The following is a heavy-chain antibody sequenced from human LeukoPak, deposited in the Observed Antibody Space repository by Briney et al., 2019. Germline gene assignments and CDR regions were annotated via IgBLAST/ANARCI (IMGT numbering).Heavy chain of an antibody. CDR1: GCTFSSYS. D-gene: IGHD3-10*01. Sequence: GGSLTLTCAASGCTFSSYSMSWVRQPPGKGLEWVGAINGSGGSTYYPDSVNGRIIISSENTNHKLYLLRNGPTADAAAEYYCSKNVRVRGGSAYYFDYWGQGTLVTVSS. J-gene: IGHJ4*02. V-gene: IGHV3-23*01. CDR2: INGSGGST. CDR3: SKNVRVRGGSAYYFDY.